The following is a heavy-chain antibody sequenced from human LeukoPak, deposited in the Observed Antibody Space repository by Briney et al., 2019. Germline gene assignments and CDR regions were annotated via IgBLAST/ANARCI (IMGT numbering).Heavy chain of an antibody. J-gene: IGHJ4*02. V-gene: IGHV1-69*04. CDR3: ARDAYGGSYLFDY. D-gene: IGHD1-26*01. CDR2: IIPILGIA. CDR1: GGTFSSYA. Sequence: ASVKVSCKASGGTFSSYAISWVRQAPGQGLEWMGRIIPILGIANYAQKFQGRVTITADKSTSTAYMELSSLRSEDTAVYYCARDAYGGSYLFDYWGQGTLVTVSS.